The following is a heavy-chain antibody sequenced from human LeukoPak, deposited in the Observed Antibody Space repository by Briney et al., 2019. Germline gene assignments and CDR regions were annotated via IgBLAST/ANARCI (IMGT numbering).Heavy chain of an antibody. J-gene: IGHJ4*02. V-gene: IGHV3-48*03. D-gene: IGHD2-15*01. Sequence: PGGSLRLSCTAPGFTFSSYGMNWVRQAPGKGLEWVSYIDSSGSIIYDADSVKGRFNISRDNAKNSLYLQLNSLTAEETAVYFCARGRNTSAFAFLDYWGPGTLVTISS. CDR3: ARGRNTSAFAFLDY. CDR1: GFTFSSYG. CDR2: IDSSGSII.